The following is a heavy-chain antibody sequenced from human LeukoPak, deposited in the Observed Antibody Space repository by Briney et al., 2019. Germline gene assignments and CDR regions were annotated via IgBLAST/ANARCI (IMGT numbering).Heavy chain of an antibody. Sequence: GGSLKLSCEASGFTCSGSAMHWVRQASGKGLEWVGRIRSKANSYATAYAASVKGRFTISRDDSKNTAYLQMNSLKTEDTAVYYCMTSPVTYSSGYYPRDYWGQGTLVTVSS. CDR1: GFTCSGSA. V-gene: IGHV3-73*01. CDR3: MTSPVTYSSGYYPRDY. D-gene: IGHD3-22*01. J-gene: IGHJ4*02. CDR2: IRSKANSYAT.